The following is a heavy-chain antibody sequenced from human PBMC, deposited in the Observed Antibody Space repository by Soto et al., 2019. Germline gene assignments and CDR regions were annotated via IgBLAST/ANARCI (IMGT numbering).Heavy chain of an antibody. Sequence: PSENLCLTCAVSGYSISSGYYWGWIRQPPGKGLEWIGTIYHSGSTYYTPSLKSRVTISVDTSKNHFSLKLNSVTAADTAVYYCARALYCSGGSCSPLSVMDVWGLGTTVIVSS. CDR1: GYSISSGYY. CDR3: ARALYCSGGSCSPLSVMDV. J-gene: IGHJ6*02. CDR2: IYHSGST. D-gene: IGHD2-15*01. V-gene: IGHV4-38-2*01.